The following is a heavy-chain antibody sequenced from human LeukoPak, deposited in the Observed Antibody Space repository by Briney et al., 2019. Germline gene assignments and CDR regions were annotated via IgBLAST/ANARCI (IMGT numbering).Heavy chain of an antibody. Sequence: SETLSLTCAVSGDSFSSHYWTWIRQSPGTGLEWIGYISHIGRTNYNPSLKSRVTISIDTSKNQFSLKLRSVTAADTAVYYCARDLGTVTNGFDIWGQGTMVSVSS. CDR1: GDSFSSHY. CDR3: ARDLGTVTNGFDI. V-gene: IGHV4-59*11. CDR2: ISHIGRT. J-gene: IGHJ3*02. D-gene: IGHD4-17*01.